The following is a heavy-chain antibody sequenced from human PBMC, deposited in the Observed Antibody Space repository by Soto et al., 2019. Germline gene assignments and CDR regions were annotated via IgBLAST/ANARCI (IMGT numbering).Heavy chain of an antibody. Sequence: SSVKVSCKASGGTFSSYAISWVRQAPGQGLEWMGGIIPIFGTANYAQKFQGRVTITADESTSTAYMELSSPRSEDTAVYYCATRGTYYYNSSGYYPAYHWFDPWGQGTRVTFSS. J-gene: IGHJ5*02. CDR3: ATRGTYYYNSSGYYPAYHWFDP. CDR2: IIPIFGTA. D-gene: IGHD3-22*01. CDR1: GGTFSSYA. V-gene: IGHV1-69*13.